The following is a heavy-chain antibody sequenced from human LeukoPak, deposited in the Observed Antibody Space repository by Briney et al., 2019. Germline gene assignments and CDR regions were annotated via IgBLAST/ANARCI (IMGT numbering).Heavy chain of an antibody. D-gene: IGHD3-22*01. V-gene: IGHV3-9*01. J-gene: IGHJ3*02. Sequence: PGGSLRLSCAASGFTFDDYAMHWVRQAPGKGLEWVSGISWNSGSIGYADSVKGRFTISRDNAKNSLYLQMNSLGAEDTALYYCAKDSSGYYLGAFDIWGQGTMVTVSS. CDR3: AKDSSGYYLGAFDI. CDR2: ISWNSGSI. CDR1: GFTFDDYA.